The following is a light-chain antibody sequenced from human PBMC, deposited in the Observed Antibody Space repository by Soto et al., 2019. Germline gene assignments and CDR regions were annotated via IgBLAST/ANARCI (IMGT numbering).Light chain of an antibody. CDR1: QSVSSY. J-gene: IGKJ4*01. V-gene: IGKV3-11*01. Sequence: EIVLTQSPATLSLSPGARATLSCRASQSVSSYLAWYQQQPGQAPRLLIYDASNRATGIPARFSGSGSGTDFTLTISSLEPEDFAIYYCQQRSNWPPVTFGGGTKVEIK. CDR2: DAS. CDR3: QQRSNWPPVT.